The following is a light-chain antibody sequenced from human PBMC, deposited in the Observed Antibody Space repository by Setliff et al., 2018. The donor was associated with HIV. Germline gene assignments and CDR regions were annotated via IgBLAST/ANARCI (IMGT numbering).Light chain of an antibody. Sequence: QSALAQPASVSGSPGQSITISCTGTSSDVGGYNSVSCYQQHPDRSPKIMIYDVSNRPSGVSNRFSGSKSGNPASLTISGLQAEDEADYYCSSYTSNSPYVFGTGTKVTVL. CDR1: SSDVGGYNS. J-gene: IGLJ1*01. CDR2: DVS. CDR3: SSYTSNSPYV. V-gene: IGLV2-14*03.